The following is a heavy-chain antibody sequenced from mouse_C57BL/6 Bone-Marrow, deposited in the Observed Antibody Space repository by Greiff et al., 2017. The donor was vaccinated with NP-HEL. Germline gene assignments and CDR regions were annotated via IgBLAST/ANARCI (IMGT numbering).Heavy chain of an antibody. CDR3: ARAYGNYLDY. J-gene: IGHJ2*01. Sequence: DVKLVESGPGLVKPSQSLSLTCSVTGYSITSGYYWNWIRRFPGNKLEWVGSISYDGSNNYSPSLKNRISITRDTSKNQFFLKLNSVTAEDTATYYCARAYGNYLDYRGQGTTLTVSS. CDR1: GYSITSGYY. V-gene: IGHV3-6*01. CDR2: ISYDGSN. D-gene: IGHD2-10*02.